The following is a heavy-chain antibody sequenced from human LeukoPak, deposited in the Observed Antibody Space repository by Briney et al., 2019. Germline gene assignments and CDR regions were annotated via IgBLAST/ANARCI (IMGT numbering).Heavy chain of an antibody. CDR2: IYPSGRN. V-gene: IGHV4-61*02. Sequence: SETLSLTCTVAGGSLSSTRYLWSWTPQPAGKGLAWIGRIYPSGRNNYTHSLKSRVTISVDTSKNQFSLKLSSVTAADTAVYYCARDPRRDAFDIWGQGTMVTVPS. CDR3: ARDPRRDAFDI. CDR1: GGSLSSTRYL. J-gene: IGHJ3*02.